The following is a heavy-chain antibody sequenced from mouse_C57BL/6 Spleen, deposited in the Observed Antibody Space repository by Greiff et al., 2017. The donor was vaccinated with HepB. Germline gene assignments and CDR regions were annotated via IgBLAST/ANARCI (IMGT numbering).Heavy chain of an antibody. CDR2: IYPGDGDT. V-gene: IGHV1-80*01. D-gene: IGHD3-2*02. CDR1: GYAFSSYW. J-gene: IGHJ2*01. Sequence: VNLVESGAELVKPGASVKISCKASGYAFSSYWMNWVKQRPGKGLEWIGQIYPGDGDTNYNGKFKGKATLTADKSSSTAYMQLSSLTSEDSAVYFCARGTAQAPDYWGQGTTLTVSS. CDR3: ARGTAQAPDY.